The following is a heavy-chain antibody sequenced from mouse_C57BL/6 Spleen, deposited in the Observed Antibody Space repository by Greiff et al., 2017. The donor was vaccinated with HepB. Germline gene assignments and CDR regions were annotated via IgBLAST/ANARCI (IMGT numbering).Heavy chain of an antibody. CDR3: ASYYDYDRGYAMDY. Sequence: VQLQQSGPGLVKPSQSLSLTCSVTGYSITSGYYWNWIRQFPGNKLEWMGYISYDGSNNYNPSLKNRISITRDTSKNQFFLKLNSVTTEDTATYYCASYYDYDRGYAMDYWGQGTSVTVSS. J-gene: IGHJ4*01. CDR2: ISYDGSN. V-gene: IGHV3-6*01. D-gene: IGHD2-4*01. CDR1: GYSITSGYY.